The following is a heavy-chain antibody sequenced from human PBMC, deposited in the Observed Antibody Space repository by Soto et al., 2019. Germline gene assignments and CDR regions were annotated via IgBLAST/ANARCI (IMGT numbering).Heavy chain of an antibody. D-gene: IGHD3-3*02. Sequence: GGSLRLSCAASGFTFSSYGMHWVRQAPGKGLEWVAVISYDGSNKYYADSVKGRFTISGDNSKNTLYLQMNSLRAEDTAVYYCAKDRIFGVVPIIYGMDVWGQGTTVTVSS. CDR1: GFTFSSYG. CDR3: AKDRIFGVVPIIYGMDV. J-gene: IGHJ6*02. V-gene: IGHV3-30*18. CDR2: ISYDGSNK.